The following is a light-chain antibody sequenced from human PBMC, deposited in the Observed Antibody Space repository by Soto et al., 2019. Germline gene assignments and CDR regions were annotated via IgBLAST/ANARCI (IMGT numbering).Light chain of an antibody. Sequence: EIVLTQSPGTLSLSPGERATLSCRASQSVGSNYLAWYQQKPGQAPRLLIFAASSRATGIPDRFSGSGSGTDFTLTISSLEPEDFAIYYCQQRSSYSLTFGQGTKVDIK. J-gene: IGKJ1*01. CDR3: QQRSSYSLT. CDR1: QSVGSNY. V-gene: IGKV3D-20*02. CDR2: AAS.